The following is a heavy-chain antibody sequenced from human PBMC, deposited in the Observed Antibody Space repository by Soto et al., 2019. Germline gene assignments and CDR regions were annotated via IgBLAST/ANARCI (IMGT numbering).Heavy chain of an antibody. CDR3: TKRRSARPGFDAFDL. J-gene: IGHJ3*01. V-gene: IGHV3-9*01. CDR2: ISGNSGSS. Sequence: RRSVRLSCVASGVTLEDYSLHWVRQVPGKGLEWVAGISGNSGSSGYADSVRGRFTVSRDNAKNSLFLQMSSLSPEDTALYYCTKRRSARPGFDAFDLWGQGTMVTVSS. D-gene: IGHD3-10*01. CDR1: GVTLEDYS.